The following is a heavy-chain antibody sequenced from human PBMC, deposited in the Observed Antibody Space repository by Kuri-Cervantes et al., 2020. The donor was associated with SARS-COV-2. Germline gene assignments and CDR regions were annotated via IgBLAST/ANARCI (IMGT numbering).Heavy chain of an antibody. CDR3: ARGSSGWFPYYYFDY. CDR2: MNPNSGNT. CDR1: GYTFTSYD. V-gene: IGHV1-8*03. Sequence: ASVKVSCKASGYTFTSYDINWVRQATGQGREWMGWMNPNSGNTGYAQKFQGRVTITRNTSISTAYMELSSLRSEDTAVYYCARGSSGWFPYYYFDYWGQGTLVTVSS. D-gene: IGHD6-19*01. J-gene: IGHJ4*02.